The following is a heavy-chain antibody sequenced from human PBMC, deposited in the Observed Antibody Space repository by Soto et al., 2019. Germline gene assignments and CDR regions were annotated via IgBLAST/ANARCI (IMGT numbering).Heavy chain of an antibody. J-gene: IGHJ6*02. CDR3: ARNFTQRGGMDV. Sequence: LRLSCEASGFTFSNYAMTWVRQGPGQGLEWVAAISGSGFIAYYADSVKGRFTISRDNSKNTLYLQMDSLTAEDTAIYYCARNFTQRGGMDVWGQGTTVTVSS. D-gene: IGHD6-25*01. V-gene: IGHV3-23*01. CDR2: ISGSGFIA. CDR1: GFTFSNYA.